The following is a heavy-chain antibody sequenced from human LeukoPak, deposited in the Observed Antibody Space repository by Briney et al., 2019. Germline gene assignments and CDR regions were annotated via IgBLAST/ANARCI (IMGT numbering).Heavy chain of an antibody. CDR1: GYSISSGYY. J-gene: IGHJ4*02. V-gene: IGHV4-38-2*02. D-gene: IGHD4-11*01. CDR2: IYHSGST. Sequence: SETLSLTCTVSGYSISSGYYWGWIRQPPGKGLEWIGSIYHSGSTYYNPSLQSRVTISVDTSKNQFSLKLSSVTAADTAVYYCARDLGATVTPDFDYWGQGTLVTVSS. CDR3: ARDLGATVTPDFDY.